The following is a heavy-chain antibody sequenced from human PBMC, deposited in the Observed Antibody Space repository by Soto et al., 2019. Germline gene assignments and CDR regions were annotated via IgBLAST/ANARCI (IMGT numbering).Heavy chain of an antibody. CDR1: GGSFSGYY. CDR2: INHSGST. CDR3: ARGALSSSSSLGNWFDP. J-gene: IGHJ5*02. Sequence: SETLSLTCAVYGGSFSGYYLRWIRQPPGKGLEWIGEINHSGSTNYNPSLKSRVTISVDTSKNQFSLKLSSVTAADTAVYYCARGALSSSSSLGNWFDPWGQGTLVTVSS. V-gene: IGHV4-34*01. D-gene: IGHD6-6*01.